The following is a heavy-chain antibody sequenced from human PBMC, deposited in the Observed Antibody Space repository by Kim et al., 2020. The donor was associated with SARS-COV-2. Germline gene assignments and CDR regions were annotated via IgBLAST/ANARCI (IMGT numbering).Heavy chain of an antibody. CDR2: ISASGGDT. D-gene: IGHD1-1*01. CDR1: VFSFRSYA. J-gene: IGHJ4*02. CDR3: AKDPTGGLNY. V-gene: IGHV3-23*01. Sequence: GGSLRLSCVASVFSFRSYAVNWVRQAPGKGLEWVSAISASGGDTFYSNSVRGRFTISRDNSKNTLYLQMDNLRDEDTALYYCAKDPTGGLNYWGQGTLVTVSS.